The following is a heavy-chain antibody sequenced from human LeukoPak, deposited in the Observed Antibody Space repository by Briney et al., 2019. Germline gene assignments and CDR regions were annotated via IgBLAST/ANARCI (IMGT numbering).Heavy chain of an antibody. D-gene: IGHD3-22*01. CDR1: GFTFSSYG. CDR3: AKDRGYYDSSGYYGFEY. Sequence: GGSLRLSCAASGFTFSSYGMHWVRQAPGKGLEWVAFIRYAGSNKYYADSVKGRFTISRDNSKNTLYLQMNSLRAEDTAVYYCAKDRGYYDSSGYYGFEYWGRGTLVTVSS. CDR2: IRYAGSNK. V-gene: IGHV3-30*02. J-gene: IGHJ4*02.